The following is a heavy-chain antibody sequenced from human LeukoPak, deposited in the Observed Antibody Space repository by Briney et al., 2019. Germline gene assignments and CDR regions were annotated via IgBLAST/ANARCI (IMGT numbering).Heavy chain of an antibody. CDR3: ARLGITIRALTPFDY. J-gene: IGHJ4*02. V-gene: IGHV4-34*01. CDR1: GGSFSGYY. CDR2: IYHSGST. D-gene: IGHD3-10*01. Sequence: SETLSLTCAVYGGSFSGYYWSWIRQPPGKGLEWIGSIYHSGSTYYNPSLKSRVTISVDTSKNQFSLKLSSVTAADTAVYYCARLGITIRALTPFDYWGQGTLVTVSS.